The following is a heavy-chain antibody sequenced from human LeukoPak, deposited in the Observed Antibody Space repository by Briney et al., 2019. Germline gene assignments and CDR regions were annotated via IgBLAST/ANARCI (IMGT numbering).Heavy chain of an antibody. V-gene: IGHV3-33*06. CDR2: IWYDGSNK. D-gene: IGHD5-24*01. J-gene: IGHJ3*02. CDR3: AKDAVEMAGAFDI. Sequence: GGSLRLSCAASGFTFSSYGMHWVRQAPGKGLEWVAVIWYDGSNKYYADSVKGRFTIFRDNSKNTLYLQMNSLRAEDTAVYYCAKDAVEMAGAFDIWGQGTMVTVSS. CDR1: GFTFSSYG.